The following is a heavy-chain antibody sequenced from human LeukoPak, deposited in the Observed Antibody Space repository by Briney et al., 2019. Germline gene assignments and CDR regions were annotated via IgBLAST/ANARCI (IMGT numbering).Heavy chain of an antibody. Sequence: PGGSLRLSCAASGFTFSSYSMNWVRQAPGKGLEWVSYISSSSSTIYYADSVKGRFTISRDNSKNTLYLQMNSLRADDTAVYYCAKIKSDGPEVFDYWGQGTLVTVSS. V-gene: IGHV3-48*01. D-gene: IGHD5-24*01. CDR2: ISSSSSTI. J-gene: IGHJ4*02. CDR1: GFTFSSYS. CDR3: AKIKSDGPEVFDY.